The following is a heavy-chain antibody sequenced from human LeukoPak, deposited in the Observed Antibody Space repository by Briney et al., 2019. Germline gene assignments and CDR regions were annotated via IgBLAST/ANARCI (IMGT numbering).Heavy chain of an antibody. J-gene: IGHJ4*02. CDR3: ANGAAGQYCTRTTCYR. CDR2: ISASGDNT. V-gene: IGHV3-23*01. D-gene: IGHD2-2*01. CDR1: GFTFSRHS. Sequence: TGGSLRLSCAASGFTFSRHSMTWVRQAPGKGLEWVSAISASGDNTYYADSVRGRFTMSRDNSKNTVYLQMNSLRAEDTAVYYCANGAAGQYCTRTTCYRWGQGTLVTVSS.